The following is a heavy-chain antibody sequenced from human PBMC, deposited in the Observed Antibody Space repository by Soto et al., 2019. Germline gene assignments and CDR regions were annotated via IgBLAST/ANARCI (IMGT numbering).Heavy chain of an antibody. CDR1: GYTFITYD. Sequence: QVQLVQSGAEVKKPGASVKVSCKASGYTFITYDINWVRQAPGQGLEWMGWMNPDTGGTGYAQRFQGRISMTRNTSISTAYLELSSLTSEDTAVYFCTRAQELLPKYGGQCTQVTVSS. CDR3: TRAQELLPKY. V-gene: IGHV1-8*01. CDR2: MNPDTGGT. D-gene: IGHD2-21*01. J-gene: IGHJ1*01.